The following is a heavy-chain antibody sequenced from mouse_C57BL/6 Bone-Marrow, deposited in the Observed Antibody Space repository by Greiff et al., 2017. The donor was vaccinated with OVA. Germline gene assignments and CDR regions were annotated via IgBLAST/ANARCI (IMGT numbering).Heavy chain of an antibody. D-gene: IGHD2-3*01. Sequence: VQLQQPGAELVKPGASVKLSCKASGYTFTSYWLHWVKQRPGQGLEWIGMIHPNSGSTNYNEKFKSKATLTVDKSSSTAYMQLSSLTSEDSAVYYCARSTFYDDSWFAYWGKGTLVTVSA. V-gene: IGHV1-64*01. J-gene: IGHJ3*01. CDR1: GYTFTSYW. CDR2: IHPNSGST. CDR3: ARSTFYDDSWFAY.